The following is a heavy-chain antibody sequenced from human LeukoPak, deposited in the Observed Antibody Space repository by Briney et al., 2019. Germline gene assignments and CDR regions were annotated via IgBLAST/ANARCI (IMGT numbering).Heavy chain of an antibody. J-gene: IGHJ4*02. Sequence: PSETLSLTCTVSGGSISSSSYYWGWIRQPPGKGLEWIGSIYYSGSTYYNPSLKSRVTISVDTSKNQFSLKLSSVTAADTAVYYCARRAGGSYQTPFDYWGQGTLVTVSS. D-gene: IGHD1-26*01. CDR2: IYYSGST. CDR1: GGSISSSSYY. CDR3: ARRAGGSYQTPFDY. V-gene: IGHV4-39*01.